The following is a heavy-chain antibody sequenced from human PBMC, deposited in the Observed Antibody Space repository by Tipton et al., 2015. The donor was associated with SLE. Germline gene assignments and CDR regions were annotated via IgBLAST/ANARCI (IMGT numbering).Heavy chain of an antibody. CDR2: IYYSGST. V-gene: IGHV4-59*11. CDR1: GGSIRSHY. J-gene: IGHJ3*02. Sequence: LRLSCTVSGGSIRSHYWSWIRQPPGKGLEWIGYIYYSGSTYYNPSLKSRVTISVDKSKNQFSLKLSSVTAADTAVYYCASVGGLGAFDIWGQGTMVTVSS. CDR3: ASVGGLGAFDI. D-gene: IGHD4-23*01.